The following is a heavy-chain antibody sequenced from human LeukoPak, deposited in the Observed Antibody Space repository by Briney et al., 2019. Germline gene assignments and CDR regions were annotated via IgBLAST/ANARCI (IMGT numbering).Heavy chain of an antibody. CDR1: GFTFSSYA. V-gene: IGHV3-30-3*01. Sequence: PGGSLRLSCAASGFTFSSYAMHWVRQAPGKGLEWVAVISYDGSNKYYADSVKGRFTISRDNSKNTLYLQMNSLRAEDTAVYYCAREYSTIFGQNYMDVWGKGTTVTVSS. CDR3: AREYSTIFGQNYMDV. CDR2: ISYDGSNK. D-gene: IGHD3-3*01. J-gene: IGHJ6*03.